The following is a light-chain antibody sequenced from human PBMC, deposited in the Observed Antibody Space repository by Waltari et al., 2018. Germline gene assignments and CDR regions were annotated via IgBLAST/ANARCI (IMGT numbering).Light chain of an antibody. J-gene: IGLJ1*01. CDR1: HSNLGSNY. V-gene: IGLV1-47*01. CDR2: RNT. Sequence: QSVLTQPPSASETPGQRVTISCSGSHSNLGSNYLYWYQQLPGSAPKLPHYRNTLRPSGVPDRFSASKYGTLASLVISGLRSEDEGVYYCASWDESHYVFGGGTTVTVL. CDR3: ASWDESHYV.